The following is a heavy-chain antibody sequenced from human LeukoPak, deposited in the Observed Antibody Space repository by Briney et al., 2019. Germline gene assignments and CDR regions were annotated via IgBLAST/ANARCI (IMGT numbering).Heavy chain of an antibody. V-gene: IGHV3-30*18. CDR1: GFTFSSYG. Sequence: PGRSLRLSCAASGFTFSSYGMHWVRQAPGKGLEWVAVISYDGSNKYYADSVKGRFTISRDNSKNTLYLQMNSLRAEDTAVYCCAKDRDQLLYYYHGMDVWGQGTTVTVSS. CDR3: AKDRDQLLYYYHGMDV. J-gene: IGHJ6*02. D-gene: IGHD2-2*01. CDR2: ISYDGSNK.